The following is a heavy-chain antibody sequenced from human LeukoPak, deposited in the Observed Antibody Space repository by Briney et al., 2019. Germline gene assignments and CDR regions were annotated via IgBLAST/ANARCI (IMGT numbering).Heavy chain of an antibody. J-gene: IGHJ4*02. CDR3: AREMQSSGWYYRGPRGPFDY. CDR2: IYYSGST. Sequence: PSETLSLTCTVSGGSISSGSYHWGWIRQPPGKGLEWTGSIYYSGSTYYNPSLKSRVTISVDTSKNQFSLKLSSVTAADTAVYYCAREMQSSGWYYRGPRGPFDYWGQGTLVTVSS. CDR1: GGSISSGSYH. D-gene: IGHD6-19*01. V-gene: IGHV4-39*07.